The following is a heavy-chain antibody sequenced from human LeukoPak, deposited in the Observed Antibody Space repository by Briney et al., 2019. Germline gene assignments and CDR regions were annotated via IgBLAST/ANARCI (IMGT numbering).Heavy chain of an antibody. V-gene: IGHV4-39*01. CDR1: GGSISSSSYY. CDR2: IYYSGST. Sequence: SETLSLTCTVSGGSISSSSYYWGWIRQPPGKGLEWIGSIYYSGSTYYNPSLKSRVTISVDTSKNQFSLKLSSVTAADTAVYYCARSGAYRNSGYDGYSSGWSLNYFDYWGQGTLVTVPS. J-gene: IGHJ4*02. D-gene: IGHD6-19*01. CDR3: ARSGAYRNSGYDGYSSGWSLNYFDY.